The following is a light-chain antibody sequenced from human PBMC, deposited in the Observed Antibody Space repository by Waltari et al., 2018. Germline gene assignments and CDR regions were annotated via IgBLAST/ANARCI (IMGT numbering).Light chain of an antibody. CDR3: CSYAGTDSWV. V-gene: IGLV2-23*02. CDR2: EVT. J-gene: IGLJ3*02. Sequence: QSALTQPASMSGSPGHSVTISCPGTSDDVGGYNLVSWYQQPPGKAPKLIIFEVTKRPSGVSNRFSGSRSGNTASLTLSGLQPEDEAAYYCCSYAGTDSWVFGGGTKVTVL. CDR1: SDDVGGYNL.